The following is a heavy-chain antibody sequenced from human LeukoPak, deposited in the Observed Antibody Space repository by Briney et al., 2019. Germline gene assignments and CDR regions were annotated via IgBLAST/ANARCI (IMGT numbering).Heavy chain of an antibody. D-gene: IGHD1-26*01. CDR1: GFTFSSYG. CDR2: ISYVGSNK. J-gene: IGHJ4*02. Sequence: PGGSLRLSCAASGFTFSSYGMHWVRQAPGKGLEWVAVISYVGSNKYYADSVKGRFTISRDNSKNTLYLQMNSLRAEDTAVYYCAKGGSYLPFDYWGQGTLVTVSS. V-gene: IGHV3-30*18. CDR3: AKGGSYLPFDY.